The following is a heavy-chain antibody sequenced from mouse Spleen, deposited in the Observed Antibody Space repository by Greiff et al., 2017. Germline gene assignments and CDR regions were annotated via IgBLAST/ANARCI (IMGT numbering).Heavy chain of an antibody. CDR2: ISTYYGDA. CDR1: GYTFTDYD. J-gene: IGHJ2*01. Sequence: QVQLQQSGAELVRPGVSVKISCKGSGYTFTDYDMHWVKQSHAKSLEWIGVISTYYGDASYNQKFKGKATMTVDKSSSTAYMELARLTSEDSAIYYCARMAGGVFDYWGQGTTLTVSS. CDR3: ARMAGGVFDY. V-gene: IGHV1S137*01. D-gene: IGHD2-3*01.